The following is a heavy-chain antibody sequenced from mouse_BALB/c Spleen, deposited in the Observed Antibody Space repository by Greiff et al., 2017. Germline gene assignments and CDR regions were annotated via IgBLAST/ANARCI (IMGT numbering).Heavy chain of an antibody. V-gene: IGHV2-6-7*01. D-gene: IGHD2-3*01. CDR3: ARDNGYYLYWYFDV. CDR1: GFSLTGYG. CDR2: IWGDGST. J-gene: IGHJ1*01. Sequence: QVQLKESGPGLVAPSQSLSITCTVSGFSLTGYGVNWVRQPPGKGLEWLGMIWGDGSTDYNSALKSRLSISKDNSKSQVFLKMNSLQTDDTARYYCARDNGYYLYWYFDVWGAGTTVTVSS.